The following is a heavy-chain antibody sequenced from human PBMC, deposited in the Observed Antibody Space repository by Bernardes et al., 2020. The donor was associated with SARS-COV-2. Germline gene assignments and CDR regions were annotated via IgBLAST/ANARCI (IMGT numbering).Heavy chain of an antibody. CDR2: ISGSAGST. CDR1: GYSFSSYA. Sequence: GGSLRLSCAASGYSFSSYAMTWVRQAPGKGLEWVSAISGSAGSTYYADSLKGRFTISRDNSKNTLYLQMNSLRAEDTAVYYCARSRDYGDFGGILRGYYFDYWRQGPLVTGSS. V-gene: IGHV3-23*01. J-gene: IGHJ4*02. D-gene: IGHD4-17*01. CDR3: ARSRDYGDFGGILRGYYFDY.